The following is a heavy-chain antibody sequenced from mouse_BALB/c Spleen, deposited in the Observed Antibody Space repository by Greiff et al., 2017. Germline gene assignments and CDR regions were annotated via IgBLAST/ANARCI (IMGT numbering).Heavy chain of an antibody. CDR1: GYTFTSYW. J-gene: IGHJ4*01. D-gene: IGHD1-1*01. Sequence: VQLQESGAELAKPGASVKMSCKASGYTFTSYWMHWVKQRPGQGLEWIGYINPSTGYTEYNQKFKDKATLTADKSSSTAYKQLSSLTSEDSAVYYCARSGGYYYGSSDYAMDYWGQGTSVTVSS. CDR2: INPSTGYT. V-gene: IGHV1-7*01. CDR3: ARSGGYYYGSSDYAMDY.